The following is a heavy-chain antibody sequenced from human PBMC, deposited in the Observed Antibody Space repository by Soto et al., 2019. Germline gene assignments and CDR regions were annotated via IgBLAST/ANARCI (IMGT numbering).Heavy chain of an antibody. CDR2: IIPHFGTV. D-gene: IGHD6-6*01. V-gene: IGHV1-69*01. CDR3: AEGSSSSRRFDP. J-gene: IGHJ5*02. CDR1: GGTFSSYA. Sequence: QVQLVQSGAEVKKPGSSVKVSCKASGGTFSSYAISWVRQAPGQGLEWMGGIIPHFGTVNYAQKFQGRVAISADESTSTAYMGLSSLRSEDTAVYYCAEGSSSSRRFDPWGQGTLVTVSS.